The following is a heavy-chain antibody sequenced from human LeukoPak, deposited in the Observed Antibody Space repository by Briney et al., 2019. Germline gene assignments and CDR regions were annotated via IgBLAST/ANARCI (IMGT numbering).Heavy chain of an antibody. D-gene: IGHD6-13*01. V-gene: IGHV1-2*04. J-gene: IGHJ4*02. CDR3: ARETSDSSSWYGTLGY. CDR2: INPNSGGT. CDR1: GYTLTELS. Sequence: ASVKVSCKVSGYTLTELSMHWVRQAPGQGLEWMGWINPNSGGTNYAQKFQGWVTMTRDTSISTAYMELSRLRSDDTAVYYCARETSDSSSWYGTLGYWGQGTLVTVSS.